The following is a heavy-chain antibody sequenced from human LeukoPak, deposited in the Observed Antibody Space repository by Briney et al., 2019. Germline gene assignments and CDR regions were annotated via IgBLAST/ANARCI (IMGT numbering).Heavy chain of an antibody. D-gene: IGHD3-10*01. CDR3: ARVRKYMVRGVPFPYWFDP. J-gene: IGHJ5*02. CDR2: ISSSSSTI. V-gene: IGHV3-48*04. CDR1: GFTFSSYS. Sequence: PGGSLRLSCAASGFTFSSYSMNWVRQAPGKGLEWVSYISSSSSTIYYADSVKGRFTISRDNAKNSLYLQMNSLRAEDTAVYYCARVRKYMVRGVPFPYWFDPWGQGTLVTVSS.